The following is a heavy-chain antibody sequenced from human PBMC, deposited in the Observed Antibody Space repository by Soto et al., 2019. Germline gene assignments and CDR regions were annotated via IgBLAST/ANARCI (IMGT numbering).Heavy chain of an antibody. D-gene: IGHD4-17*01. Sequence: DVHLVESGGDLVQPGRSLRLSCAPSGFTFDDYAMHWVRQVPGKGLEWISGITWNGGRIGYADSVKGRFTISSDNANNSLYLQMSSLRPGDTALYYCAKDMSGFGDYEFAAFDIWGRGTMVTVSS. CDR1: GFTFDDYA. CDR3: AKDMSGFGDYEFAAFDI. CDR2: ITWNGGRI. J-gene: IGHJ3*02. V-gene: IGHV3-9*01.